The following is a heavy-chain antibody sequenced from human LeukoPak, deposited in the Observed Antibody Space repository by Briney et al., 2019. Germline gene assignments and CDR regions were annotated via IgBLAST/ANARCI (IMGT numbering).Heavy chain of an antibody. V-gene: IGHV3-49*04. CDR2: IRSKAYGGTT. D-gene: IGHD4-11*01. J-gene: IGHJ4*02. CDR1: GFTFGDYA. Sequence: GGSLRLSCTASGFTFGDYAMSWVRQAPGKGLEWVGFIRSKAYGGTTEYAASVKGRFTISRDDSKSIAYLQMNSLKAEDTAVYYCAKDQYSKGDYWGQGTLVTVSS. CDR3: AKDQYSKGDY.